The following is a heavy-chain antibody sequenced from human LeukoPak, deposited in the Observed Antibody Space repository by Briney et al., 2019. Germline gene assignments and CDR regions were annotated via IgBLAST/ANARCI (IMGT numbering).Heavy chain of an antibody. CDR2: ISGSGGST. CDR1: GFTFSSYA. D-gene: IGHD2-8*01. V-gene: IGHV3-23*01. Sequence: GGSLRLSCAAPGFTFSSYAMSWVRQAPGKGLEWVSAISGSGGSTYYADSVKGRFTISRDNSKNTLYLQMNSLRAEDTAVYYCAKVLGYCTNGVCYGNAFDIWGQGTMVTVSS. J-gene: IGHJ3*02. CDR3: AKVLGYCTNGVCYGNAFDI.